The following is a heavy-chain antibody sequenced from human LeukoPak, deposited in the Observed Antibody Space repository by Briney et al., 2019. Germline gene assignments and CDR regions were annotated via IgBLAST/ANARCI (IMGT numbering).Heavy chain of an antibody. D-gene: IGHD2/OR15-2a*01. CDR1: GGSFSGYY. CDR2: INHSGST. J-gene: IGHJ4*02. Sequence: SVTLSLTCAVYGGSFSGYYWSWIRQPPGKGLEWIGEINHSGSTNYNPSLKSRVTISVDTSKNQFSLKLSSVTAADTAVYYCAYFRYYFDYWGQGTLVTVSS. V-gene: IGHV4-34*01. CDR3: AYFRYYFDY.